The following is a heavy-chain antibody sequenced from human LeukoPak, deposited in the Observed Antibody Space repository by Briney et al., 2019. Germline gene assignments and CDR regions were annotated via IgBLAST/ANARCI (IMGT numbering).Heavy chain of an antibody. J-gene: IGHJ3*02. CDR3: ARDLDSSSWYAAFDI. D-gene: IGHD6-13*01. CDR1: GGSISSYY. V-gene: IGHV4-4*07. CDR2: IYTSGST. Sequence: SETLSLTCTVSGGSISSYYWSWIRQPAGKGLEWIGRIYTSGSTNYNPSLKSRVTMSVDTSKNQFSLKLSSETAADTAVYYCARDLDSSSWYAAFDIWGQGTMVTDSS.